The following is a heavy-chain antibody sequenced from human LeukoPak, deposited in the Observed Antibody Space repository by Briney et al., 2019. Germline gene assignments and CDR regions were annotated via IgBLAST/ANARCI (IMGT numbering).Heavy chain of an antibody. V-gene: IGHV1-18*01. CDR3: ARDYWPRITMIVVDRAWLY. D-gene: IGHD3-22*01. J-gene: IGHJ4*02. CDR1: GYTFTSYG. CDR2: INAYNGNT. Sequence: GASVKVSCKASGYTFTSYGISWVRQAPGQGLEWMGWINAYNGNTNYAQKLQGRVTMTTDTSTSTAYMELRSLRSDDTAVYYCARDYWPRITMIVVDRAWLYWGQGTLVTVSS.